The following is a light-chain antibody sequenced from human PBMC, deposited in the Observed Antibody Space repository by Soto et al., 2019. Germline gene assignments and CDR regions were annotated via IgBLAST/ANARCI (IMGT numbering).Light chain of an antibody. CDR2: ESN. Sequence: QSVLTQPPSVSAAPGQKVTISCSGSNSNIGKNYVSCFQHLPGAASKLLIYESNKRPSGIPDRFSGSKSGTSATLGITGLQTGDEADYYCETWDSSLSAGVFGGGTKLTVL. V-gene: IGLV1-51*02. CDR3: ETWDSSLSAGV. CDR1: NSNIGKNY. J-gene: IGLJ2*01.